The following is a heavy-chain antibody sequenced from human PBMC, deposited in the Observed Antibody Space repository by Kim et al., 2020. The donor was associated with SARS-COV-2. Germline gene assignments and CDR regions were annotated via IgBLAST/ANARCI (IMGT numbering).Heavy chain of an antibody. J-gene: IGHJ6*02. D-gene: IGHD1-1*01. CDR2: FNPTTGDT. CDR1: GYTFSNLF. V-gene: IGHV1-2*06. Sequence: ASVKVSCKTSGYTFSNLFMNWVRQAPGQGLEWVGRFNPTTGDTKFAQKFQGRVTMARDTSINTAYMELTNLKSDDTAVYYCARGRADNYALDSTLDVSGQ. CDR3: ARGRADNYALDSTLDV.